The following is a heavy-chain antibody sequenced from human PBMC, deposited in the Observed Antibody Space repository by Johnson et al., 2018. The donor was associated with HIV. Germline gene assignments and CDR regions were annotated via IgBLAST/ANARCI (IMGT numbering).Heavy chain of an antibody. CDR2: IWYDGSNK. CDR1: GFTFDDYG. J-gene: IGHJ3*02. D-gene: IGHD4-23*01. CDR3: AKDLAPYRTVVKSRDAFDI. V-gene: IGHV3-33*06. Sequence: QVQLVESGGGVVRPGGSLRLSCAASGFTFDDYGMSWVRQAPGKGLEWVAVIWYDGSNKYYADSVKGRFTISRDNSKNTLYLQMNSLRAEDTAVYYCAKDLAPYRTVVKSRDAFDIWGQGTMVTVSS.